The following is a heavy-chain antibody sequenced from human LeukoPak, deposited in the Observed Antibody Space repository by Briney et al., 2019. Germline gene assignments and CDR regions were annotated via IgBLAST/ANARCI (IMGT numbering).Heavy chain of an antibody. Sequence: ASVKVSCKASGYTFTGYYMHWVRQAPGQGLEWMGRINPNSGGTNYAQKFQGRVTMTRDTSISTVYMELSRLRSDDTAVYYCARGRSLYGDHHPNDYWGQGTLVTVSS. D-gene: IGHD4-17*01. CDR2: INPNSGGT. CDR3: ARGRSLYGDHHPNDY. CDR1: GYTFTGYY. V-gene: IGHV1-2*06. J-gene: IGHJ4*02.